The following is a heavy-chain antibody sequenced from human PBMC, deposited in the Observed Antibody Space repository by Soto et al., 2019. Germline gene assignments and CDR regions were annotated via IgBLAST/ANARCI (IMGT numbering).Heavy chain of an antibody. Sequence: SETLSLTCAVYGGSFSGYYWSWIRQPPGKGLEWIGEINHSGSTNYNPSLKSRVTISVDTSKNQFSLKLSSVTAADTAVYYCARGPYSSVSRNYYYYGMDVWGQGTTVTVSS. CDR1: GGSFSGYY. V-gene: IGHV4-34*01. J-gene: IGHJ6*02. CDR3: ARGPYSSVSRNYYYYGMDV. D-gene: IGHD6-25*01. CDR2: INHSGST.